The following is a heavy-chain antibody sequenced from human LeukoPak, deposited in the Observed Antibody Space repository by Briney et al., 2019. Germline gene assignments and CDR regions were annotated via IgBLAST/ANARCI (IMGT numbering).Heavy chain of an antibody. Sequence: SQTLSLTCALSGDSVSSNSAAWNWIRQPPSRGLEWLGRAYYRSKWYNDYAVSVKGRITINPDTSKNQLSLQLNSVTPEDTAVYYCARGCSSTSCLVFGMDVWGQGTTVTVSS. J-gene: IGHJ6*02. CDR2: AYYRSKWYN. D-gene: IGHD2-2*01. V-gene: IGHV6-1*01. CDR1: GDSVSSNSAA. CDR3: ARGCSSTSCLVFGMDV.